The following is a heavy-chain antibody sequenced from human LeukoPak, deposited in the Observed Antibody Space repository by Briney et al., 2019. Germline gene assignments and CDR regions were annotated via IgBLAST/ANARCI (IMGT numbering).Heavy chain of an antibody. J-gene: IGHJ4*02. CDR3: ARSWQDMTTVTTGY. V-gene: IGHV3-7*01. D-gene: IGHD4-17*01. Sequence: PGGSLRLSCAASGFTFSSYWMSWVRQAPGKGLAWVANIKQDGSEKYYVDSVKGRFTISRDNAKNSLYLQMNSLRAEDTAVYYCARSWQDMTTVTTGYWGQGTLVTVSS. CDR1: GFTFSSYW. CDR2: IKQDGSEK.